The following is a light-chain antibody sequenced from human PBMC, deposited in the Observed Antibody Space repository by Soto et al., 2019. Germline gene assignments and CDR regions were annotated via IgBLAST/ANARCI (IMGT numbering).Light chain of an antibody. CDR1: SSDVGAHNY. J-gene: IGLJ1*01. CDR2: NVS. V-gene: IGLV2-14*03. Sequence: QSALTQPASVSWSPGQSITISCAGTSSDVGAHNYVSWYQQYPCKVPKFLIDNVSNRPSGVSNRFSGSKSGNTASLTISGLQAEDEADYFCTSSTSDSLYVFGTGTKVTVL. CDR3: TSSTSDSLYV.